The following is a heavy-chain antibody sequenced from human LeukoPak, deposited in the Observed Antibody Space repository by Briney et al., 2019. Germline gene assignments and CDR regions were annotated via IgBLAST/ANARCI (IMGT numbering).Heavy chain of an antibody. CDR1: GYTFTDYY. D-gene: IGHD5-24*01. V-gene: IGHV1-2*02. Sequence: ASVKVSCKASGYTFTDYYMHWVRQAPGQGLEWMGWINPKSGGTNSAQKFQGRVTMTRDASISTVDMELSRLTSDDTAVYYCAREKYDSELPDYWGQGTLVTVSS. CDR3: AREKYDSELPDY. CDR2: INPKSGGT. J-gene: IGHJ4*02.